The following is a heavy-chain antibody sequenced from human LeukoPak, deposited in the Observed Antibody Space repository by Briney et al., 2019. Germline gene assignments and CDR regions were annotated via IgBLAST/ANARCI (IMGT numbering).Heavy chain of an antibody. D-gene: IGHD2-8*02. Sequence: PGGSLRLSCEASGFTFTSFAMRWVRQAPGKGLEWVAAISGSGVDTDYADSVKGRFTISRDNSRKTLYLQMNSLRAEDTALYYCTKASGRASDYWGQGTLVTVSS. CDR3: TKASGRASDY. J-gene: IGHJ4*02. CDR1: GFTFTSFA. V-gene: IGHV3-23*01. CDR2: ISGSGVDT.